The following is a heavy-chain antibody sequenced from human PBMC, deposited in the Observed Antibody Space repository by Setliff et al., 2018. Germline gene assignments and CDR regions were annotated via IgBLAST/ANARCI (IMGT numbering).Heavy chain of an antibody. CDR3: VREGVDSRSSTDYRYYMDV. CDR1: GGTFSSYG. CDR2: TIPMFGTT. D-gene: IGHD3-22*01. Sequence: ASVKVSCKASGGTFSSYGISWVRQAPGQGLEWMGGTIPMFGTTDYARKFQGRVTIITDESTSTAYMQLSSLGSADTAVYYCVREGVDSRSSTDYRYYMDVWGKGTTVTVSS. J-gene: IGHJ6*03. V-gene: IGHV1-69*05.